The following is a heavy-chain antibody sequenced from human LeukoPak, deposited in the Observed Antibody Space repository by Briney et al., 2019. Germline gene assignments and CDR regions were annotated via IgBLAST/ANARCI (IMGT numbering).Heavy chain of an antibody. D-gene: IGHD2-15*01. CDR2: ISGSGGST. CDR3: AKDRLVVVAATPFDY. J-gene: IGHJ4*02. CDR1: GFTFSSYS. Sequence: GSLRLSCAASGFTFSSYSISWVRQAPGKGLEGGSAISGSGGSTYYADSVKGRFTISRDNSKNTLYLQMNSLRAEDTAVYYCAKDRLVVVAATPFDYWGQGTLVTVSS. V-gene: IGHV3-23*01.